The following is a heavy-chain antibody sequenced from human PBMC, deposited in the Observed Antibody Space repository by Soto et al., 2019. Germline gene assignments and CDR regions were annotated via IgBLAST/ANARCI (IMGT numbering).Heavy chain of an antibody. CDR2: ISYDGSNK. V-gene: IGHV3-30*18. J-gene: IGHJ1*01. CDR3: AKDRPYIAVAGSDEYFQH. D-gene: IGHD6-19*01. Sequence: QVQLVESGGGVVQPGRSLRLSCAASGFTFSSYGMHWVRQAPGKGLEWVAVISYDGSNKYYADSVKGRFTISRDNSKNTLYLQMNSLRAEDTAVYYCAKDRPYIAVAGSDEYFQHWGQGTLVTVSS. CDR1: GFTFSSYG.